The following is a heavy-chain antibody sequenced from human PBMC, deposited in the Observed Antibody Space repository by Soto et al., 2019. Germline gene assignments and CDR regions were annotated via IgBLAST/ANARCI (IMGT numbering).Heavy chain of an antibody. CDR3: ARLRFSIQYYYYMDV. Sequence: TLSLTCAVYGGSFSGYYWSWIRQPPGKGLEWIGEINPSGSTNYNPSLKSRLTISVDTSKNQFSLKLSSVTAADTAVYYCARLRFSIQYYYYMDVWGKGTPVTVSS. CDR2: INPSGST. CDR1: GGSFSGYY. V-gene: IGHV4-34*01. D-gene: IGHD3-16*01. J-gene: IGHJ6*03.